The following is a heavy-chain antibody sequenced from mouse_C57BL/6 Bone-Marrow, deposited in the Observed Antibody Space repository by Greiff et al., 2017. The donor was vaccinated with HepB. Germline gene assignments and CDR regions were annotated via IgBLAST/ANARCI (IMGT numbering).Heavy chain of an antibody. CDR3: VRPGWSGDYYAMDY. D-gene: IGHD1-1*02. J-gene: IGHJ4*01. V-gene: IGHV10-1*01. CDR2: IRSKSNNYAT. CDR1: GFSFNTYA. Sequence: EVQRVESGGGLVQPKGSLKLSCAASGFSFNTYAMNWVRQAPGKGLEWVARIRSKSNNYATYYADSVKDRFTISRDDSESMLYLQMNNLKTEDTAMYYCVRPGWSGDYYAMDYWGQGTSVTVSS.